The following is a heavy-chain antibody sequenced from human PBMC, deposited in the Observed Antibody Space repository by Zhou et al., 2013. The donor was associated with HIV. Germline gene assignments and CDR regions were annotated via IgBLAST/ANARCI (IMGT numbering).Heavy chain of an antibody. J-gene: IGHJ6*03. CDR2: IIPIFGTA. Sequence: QVQLVQSGAEVKKPGSSVKVSCKASGGTFSSYAISWVRQAPGQGLEWMGGIIPIFGTANYAQKFQGRVTITTDESTSTAYMELSSLRSEDTAVYYCARGGGFGELLRSYYYMDVWGKGTTVTVSS. CDR1: GGTFSSYA. D-gene: IGHD3-10*01. CDR3: ARGGGFGELLRSYYYMDV. V-gene: IGHV1-69*05.